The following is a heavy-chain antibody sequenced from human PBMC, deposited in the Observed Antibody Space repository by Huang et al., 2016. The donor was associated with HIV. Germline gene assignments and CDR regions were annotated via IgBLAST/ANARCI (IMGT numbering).Heavy chain of an antibody. CDR1: GYTFTNSD. J-gene: IGHJ3*01. Sequence: QIQLAQSGAEVKKPGASVKVSCKASGYTFTNSDINWVRQACGQGLEGMGWMNTKSGNVGYTKKFQGRVAILRNSSINTAYLEVTSLTSEDTAVYYGARGFGINYNHEAFDVWGQGTMVTVSS. V-gene: IGHV1-8*01. CDR2: MNTKSGNV. D-gene: IGHD3-10*01. CDR3: ARGFGINYNHEAFDV.